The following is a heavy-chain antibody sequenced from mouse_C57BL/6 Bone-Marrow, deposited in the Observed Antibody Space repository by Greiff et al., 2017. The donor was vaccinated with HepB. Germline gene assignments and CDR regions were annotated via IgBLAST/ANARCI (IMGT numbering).Heavy chain of an antibody. CDR1: GYTFTSYW. D-gene: IGHD2-4*01. CDR3: TRRGYYEYWYFDV. V-gene: IGHV1-5*01. Sequence: VQLQQSGTVLARPGASVKMSCTTSGYTFTSYWMHWVKQRPGQGLEWIGAIYPGNSDTSYNQKFKGKAKLTAVTSASTAYMELSSLTNEDSAVYYCTRRGYYEYWYFDVWGTGTTVTVSS. J-gene: IGHJ1*03. CDR2: IYPGNSDT.